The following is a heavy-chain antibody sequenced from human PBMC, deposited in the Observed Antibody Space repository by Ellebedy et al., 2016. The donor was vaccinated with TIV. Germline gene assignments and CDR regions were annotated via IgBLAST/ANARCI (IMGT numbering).Heavy chain of an antibody. D-gene: IGHD3-10*01. V-gene: IGHV4-39*07. CDR3: ARSPPRRLSMVRGVYYGMDV. CDR1: RGSISSSHYY. J-gene: IGHJ6*02. CDR2: INHSGST. Sequence: MPGGSLRLSCTVSRGSISSSHYYWSWIRQPPGKGLEWIGEINHSGSTNYNPSLKSRVTVSVDTSKNQFSLKLSSVTAADTAVYYCARSPPRRLSMVRGVYYGMDVWGQGTTVTVSS.